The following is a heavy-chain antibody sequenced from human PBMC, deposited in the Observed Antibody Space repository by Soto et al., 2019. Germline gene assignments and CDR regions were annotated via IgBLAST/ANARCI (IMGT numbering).Heavy chain of an antibody. V-gene: IGHV6-1*01. Sequence: PSQTLSLTCAMSGDSVSSNSAAWNWIRQSPSRGLEWLGRTYYRSKWYNDYAVSVKSRITINPDTSKNQFSLQLNSVTPEDTAVYYCARDDILIFYLLHYYYCMDVRGPGTTVTLSS. CDR2: TYYRSKWYN. CDR1: GDSVSSNSAA. J-gene: IGHJ6*02. D-gene: IGHD3-9*01. CDR3: ARDDILIFYLLHYYYCMDV.